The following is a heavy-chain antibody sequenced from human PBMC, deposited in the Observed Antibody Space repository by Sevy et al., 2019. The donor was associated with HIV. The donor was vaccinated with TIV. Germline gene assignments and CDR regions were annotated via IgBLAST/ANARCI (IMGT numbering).Heavy chain of an antibody. CDR1: GFTFSRYW. Sequence: GGSLRLSCAASGFTFSRYWMHWVRQVPGKGLVWVSRINGDGSNPLYADSVKGRFTISRDNAKNTVFLQMDSLRAEDTAVYYCAREAVEFWSGPVDFYYGMDVWGQGTTVTVSS. CDR2: INGDGSNP. J-gene: IGHJ6*02. D-gene: IGHD3-3*01. CDR3: AREAVEFWSGPVDFYYGMDV. V-gene: IGHV3-74*01.